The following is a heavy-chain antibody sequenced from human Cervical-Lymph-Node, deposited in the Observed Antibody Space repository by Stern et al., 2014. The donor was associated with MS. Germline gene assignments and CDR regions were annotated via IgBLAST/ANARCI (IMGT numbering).Heavy chain of an antibody. CDR2: INGGPGTT. Sequence: QVQLVQSGAKVKKPGASMTISCKTSGYNFIDHAIHWVRQAPGQRLEWMGWINGGPGTTKYSQKFQGRVSFTRDKAASAAYMDLSSLSPDDTAVYYCARQPDYSDFLDFWGQGTLVTVSS. CDR3: ARQPDYSDFLDF. J-gene: IGHJ4*02. D-gene: IGHD4-11*01. CDR1: GYNFIDHA. V-gene: IGHV1-3*01.